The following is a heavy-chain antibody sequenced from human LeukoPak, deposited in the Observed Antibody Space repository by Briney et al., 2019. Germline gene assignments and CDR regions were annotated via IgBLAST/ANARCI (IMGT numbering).Heavy chain of an antibody. Sequence: GGSPRLSCAASGFTFSSYGMHWVRQAPGKGLEWVAVIWYDGSNKYYADSVKGRFTISRDNSKNTLYLQMNSLRAEDTAVYYCARAFRYGDYVYYYGMDVWGQGTTVTVSS. D-gene: IGHD4-17*01. CDR2: IWYDGSNK. J-gene: IGHJ6*02. CDR1: GFTFSSYG. CDR3: ARAFRYGDYVYYYGMDV. V-gene: IGHV3-33*01.